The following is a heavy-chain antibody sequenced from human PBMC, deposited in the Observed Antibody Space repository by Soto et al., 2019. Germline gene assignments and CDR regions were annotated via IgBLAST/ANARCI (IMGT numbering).Heavy chain of an antibody. CDR2: ISTYSGDT. J-gene: IGHJ5*02. CDR1: GYTFFTYD. Sequence: ASVKVSCKASGYTFFTYDISWVRQAPGQGPEWMGWISTYSGDTKYAQKFQGRVTMTTDTSTTTAYLELRSLRSDDTAVYYCARHHGPTTSENWFDPWGQGTLVTVSS. D-gene: IGHD5-12*01. V-gene: IGHV1-18*01. CDR3: ARHHGPTTSENWFDP.